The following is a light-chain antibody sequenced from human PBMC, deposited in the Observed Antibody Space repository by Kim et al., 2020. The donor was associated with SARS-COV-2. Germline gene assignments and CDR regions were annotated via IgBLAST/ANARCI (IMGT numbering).Light chain of an antibody. V-gene: IGLV3-19*01. Sequence: VALGQTVSITCQGDSLRSYYATWYQQKPGQAPILVIYGKNNRPSGIPDRFSGSSSGNTASLTIPGTQAGDEADYYCNSRDSNDNVVFGGGTQLTVL. CDR1: SLRSYY. CDR2: GKN. J-gene: IGLJ2*01. CDR3: NSRDSNDNVV.